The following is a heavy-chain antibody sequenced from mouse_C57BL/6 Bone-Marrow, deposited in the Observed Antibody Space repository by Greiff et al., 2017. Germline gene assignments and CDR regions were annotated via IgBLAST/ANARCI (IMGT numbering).Heavy chain of an antibody. Sequence: EVKLQESGGGLVKPGGSLKLSCAASGFAFSSYDMSWVRQTPEKRLEWVAYISSGGGSTYYPDTVKGRFTISRDNAKNTLYLQMSSLKSEDTAMYYCARVYYGYLYYFDYWGQGTTLTVSS. J-gene: IGHJ2*01. D-gene: IGHD2-2*01. CDR1: GFAFSSYD. CDR2: ISSGGGST. CDR3: ARVYYGYLYYFDY. V-gene: IGHV5-12-1*01.